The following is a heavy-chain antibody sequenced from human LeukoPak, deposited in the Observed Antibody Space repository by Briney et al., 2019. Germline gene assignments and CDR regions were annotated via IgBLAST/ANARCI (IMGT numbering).Heavy chain of an antibody. V-gene: IGHV3-48*01. CDR1: GFTFSTYS. J-gene: IGHJ4*02. D-gene: IGHD6-13*01. CDR3: ARDSSPDY. CDR2: ISSSSSTI. Sequence: GGSLRLSCAASGFTFSTYSMNWVRQAPGRGLEWVSYISSSSSTIYYADSVKGRFTISRDKAKNSLYLQMNSLRAEDTAVYYCARDSSPDYWGQGTLVTVSS.